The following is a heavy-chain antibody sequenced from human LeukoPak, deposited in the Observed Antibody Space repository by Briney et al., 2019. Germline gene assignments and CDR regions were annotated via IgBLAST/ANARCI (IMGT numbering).Heavy chain of an antibody. CDR1: GGSISSYY. Sequence: KPSETLSLTCTVSGGSISSYYWSWIRQPPGKGLEWIGYIYNSGSTNYNPSLKSRVTISVDTSKNQFSLKLSSVTAADTAVYFRARGSGSYDYWGQGTLVTVSS. CDR2: IYNSGST. V-gene: IGHV4-59*01. J-gene: IGHJ4*02. D-gene: IGHD1-26*01. CDR3: ARGSGSYDY.